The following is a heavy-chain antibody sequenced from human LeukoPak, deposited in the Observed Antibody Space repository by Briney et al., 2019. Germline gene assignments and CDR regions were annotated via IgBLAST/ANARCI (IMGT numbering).Heavy chain of an antibody. CDR1: GGSIRSGDYS. Sequence: SQTLSLTCTVSGGSIRSGDYSWNWIRQHPGKGLEWIGYIYYSGSTYYNPSHTSRVTMSVDTSKNQFSLKLRSVTAADTAVYYCARGKYSSGWFDSYYGMDVWGQGTTVTVSS. CDR3: ARGKYSSGWFDSYYGMDV. D-gene: IGHD6-19*01. J-gene: IGHJ6*02. CDR2: IYYSGST. V-gene: IGHV4-31*03.